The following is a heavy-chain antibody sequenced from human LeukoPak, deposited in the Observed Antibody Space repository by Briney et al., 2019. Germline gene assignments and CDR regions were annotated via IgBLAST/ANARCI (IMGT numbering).Heavy chain of an antibody. CDR1: GGSISSGGYY. CDR3: ARDLEGSLDY. V-gene: IGHV4-31*03. J-gene: IGHJ4*02. CDR2: IYYSGST. Sequence: PSETLSLTCIVSGGSISSGGYYWSWIRQHPGKGLEWIGYIYYSGSTYYNPSLKSRVTISVDTSKNQFSLKLSSVTAADTAVYYCARDLEGSLDYWGQGTLVTVSS. D-gene: IGHD3-3*01.